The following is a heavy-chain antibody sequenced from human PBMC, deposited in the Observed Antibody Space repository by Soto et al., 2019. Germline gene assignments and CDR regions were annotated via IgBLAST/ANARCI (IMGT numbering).Heavy chain of an antibody. D-gene: IGHD2-15*01. J-gene: IGHJ6*02. V-gene: IGHV3-30*02. CDR3: AKSAIRGGKKTYYYYYGMDV. Sequence: GGSLRLSCAASGLTFSSYGMHWVRQAPGKGLEWVAVIWYDGNKKYYADSVKGRFTISRDNSKNTLYLQMNSLRAEDTAVYYCAKSAIRGGKKTYYYYYGMDVWGQGTTVTVSS. CDR2: IWYDGNKK. CDR1: GLTFSSYG.